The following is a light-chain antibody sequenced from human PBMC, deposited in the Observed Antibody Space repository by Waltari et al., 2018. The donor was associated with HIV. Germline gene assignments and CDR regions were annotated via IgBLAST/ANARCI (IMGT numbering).Light chain of an antibody. Sequence: QSALTQPRSVAGSPGKSVTISCTGTSSDVGGYDYVSWYQQRPGKAPKRMIYDVNNRSSGAPHRFYGAKSGNTASLTISGLQAEDAADYYCCSYAGTYTLVLFGGGTKLTVL. CDR2: DVN. J-gene: IGLJ2*01. CDR3: CSYAGTYTLVL. CDR1: SSDVGGYDY. V-gene: IGLV2-11*01.